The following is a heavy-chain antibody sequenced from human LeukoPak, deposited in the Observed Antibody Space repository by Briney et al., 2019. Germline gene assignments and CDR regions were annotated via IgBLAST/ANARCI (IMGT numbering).Heavy chain of an antibody. V-gene: IGHV4-30-4*01. CDR2: IYYSGST. CDR3: AGKTRHGSRPVPYYFDY. J-gene: IGHJ4*02. CDR1: GGSISSGDYY. Sequence: SQTLSLTCTVSGGSISSGDYYWSWIRQPPGKGLERIGYIYYSGSTYYNPSLKSRVTISVDTSKNQFSLKLSSVTAADTAVYYCAGKTRHGSRPVPYYFDYWGQGTLVTVSS. D-gene: IGHD6-13*01.